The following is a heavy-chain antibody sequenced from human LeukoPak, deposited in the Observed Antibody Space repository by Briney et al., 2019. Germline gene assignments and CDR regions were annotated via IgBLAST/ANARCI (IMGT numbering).Heavy chain of an antibody. CDR1: GYTFTSYY. V-gene: IGHV1-2*02. CDR3: ARDLQYYDSSGYYLNWFDP. Sequence: VASVKVSCTASGYTFTSYYMHWVRQAPGQGLEWMGWINPNSGGTNYAQKFQGRVTMTRDTSISTAYMELSRLRSDDTTVYYCARDLQYYDSSGYYLNWFDPWGQGTLVTVSS. D-gene: IGHD3-22*01. J-gene: IGHJ5*02. CDR2: INPNSGGT.